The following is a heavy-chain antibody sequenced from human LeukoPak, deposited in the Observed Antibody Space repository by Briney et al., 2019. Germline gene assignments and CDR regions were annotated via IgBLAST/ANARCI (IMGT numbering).Heavy chain of an antibody. CDR2: IHYSGTT. D-gene: IGHD3-16*02. V-gene: IGHV4-39*01. Sequence: SETLSLTCTVSGGSISSSGYYWGWIRQPPGKGLDWIGNIHYSGTTYYTPSLKSRVTMSVDTSKNQFSLILSSVSATDTAVYYCARRRGGSSYCDYWGQGTLVTVSS. CDR3: ARRRGGSSYCDY. J-gene: IGHJ4*02. CDR1: GGSISSSGYY.